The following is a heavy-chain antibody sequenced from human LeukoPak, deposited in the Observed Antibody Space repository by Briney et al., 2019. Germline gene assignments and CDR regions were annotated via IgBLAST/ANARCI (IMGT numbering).Heavy chain of an antibody. D-gene: IGHD1-26*01. CDR2: INDNGGRT. J-gene: IGHJ4*02. Sequence: GGSLRLSCSASGFTFSRYAMHWVRQAPGKGLEYVSGINDNGGRTHYGDSVKGRISISRDNSKNTLHLQMSTLRAEDTALYYCVKDVGGSYAFDYWGQGILVTVAS. CDR1: GFTFSRYA. CDR3: VKDVGGSYAFDY. V-gene: IGHV3-64D*09.